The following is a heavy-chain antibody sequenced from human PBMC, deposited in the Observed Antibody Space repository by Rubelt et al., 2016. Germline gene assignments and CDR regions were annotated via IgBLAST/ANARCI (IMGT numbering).Heavy chain of an antibody. CDR2: ISYDGSNK. D-gene: IGHD6-19*01. Sequence: GFTFSSYAMHWVRQAPGKGLEWVAVISYDGSNKYYADSVKGRFTISRDNSKNTLYLQMNSLRAEDTAVYYCAREDYSSGWSNAFDIWGQGTMVTVSS. CDR3: AREDYSSGWSNAFDI. J-gene: IGHJ3*02. V-gene: IGHV3-30*04. CDR1: GFTFSSYA.